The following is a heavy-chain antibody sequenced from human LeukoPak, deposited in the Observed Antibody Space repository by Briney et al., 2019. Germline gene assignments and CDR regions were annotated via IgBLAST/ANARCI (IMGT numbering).Heavy chain of an antibody. J-gene: IGHJ4*02. CDR1: GGSISSGSNY. D-gene: IGHD3-10*01. Sequence: SETLSLTCTVSGGSISSGSNYWGWIRQPPGKGLEWIGSIYYSGSTYYNPSLKSRVIISVDTSKNQFSLKLSSVTAADTAVYYCVRHISVVRGETFDFWGQGSLVTVSS. CDR3: VRHISVVRGETFDF. CDR2: IYYSGST. V-gene: IGHV4-39*01.